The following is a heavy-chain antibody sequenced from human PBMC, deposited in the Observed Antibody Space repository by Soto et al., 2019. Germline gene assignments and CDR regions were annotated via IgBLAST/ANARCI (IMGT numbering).Heavy chain of an antibody. CDR2: IYSGGGT. V-gene: IGHV3-53*02. J-gene: IGHJ6*02. CDR3: ANYYGLDV. Sequence: EVQLVETGGGLIQPGGSLRLTCAAAGFTVSSNYMTWVRQAPGKGLEWVSVIYSGGGTNYADSVRGRFTISRDNSKNTVYLQMNGLRAEDTALYYCANYYGLDVWGQGTTVTVSS. CDR1: GFTVSSNY.